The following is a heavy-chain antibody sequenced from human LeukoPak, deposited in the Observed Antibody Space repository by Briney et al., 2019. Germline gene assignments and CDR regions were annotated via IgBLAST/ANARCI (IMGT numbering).Heavy chain of an antibody. V-gene: IGHV4-59*01. J-gene: IGHJ6*02. CDR2: IYYSGST. D-gene: IGHD5-12*01. CDR1: GGSISSYY. Sequence: PSETLSLTCTVSGGSISSYYWSWIRQPPGKGLEWIGYIYYSGSTNYNPSLKSRVTISVDTSKNQFSLKLSSVTAADTAVYYCARNSGYDRLYYYGMDVWGQGTTVTVSS. CDR3: ARNSGYDRLYYYGMDV.